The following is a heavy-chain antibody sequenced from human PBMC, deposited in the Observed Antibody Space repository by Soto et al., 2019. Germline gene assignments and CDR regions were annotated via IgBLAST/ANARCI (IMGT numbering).Heavy chain of an antibody. CDR1: GFTFSSYA. Sequence: GGSLRLSCAASGFTFSSYAMHWVRQAPGKGLEWVAVISYDGSNKYYADSVKGRFTISRDNSKNTLYLQMNSLRAEDTAVYYCARESGPIGFDYWGQGTLVTVSS. CDR3: ARESGPIGFDY. CDR2: ISYDGSNK. V-gene: IGHV3-30-3*01. D-gene: IGHD2-8*02. J-gene: IGHJ4*02.